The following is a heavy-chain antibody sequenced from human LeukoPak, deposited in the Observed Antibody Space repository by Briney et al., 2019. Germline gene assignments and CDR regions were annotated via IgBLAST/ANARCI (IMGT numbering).Heavy chain of an antibody. Sequence: GGSLRLSCAASGFTFSTYSMNWVRQAPGKGLEWVSSISSTSSYIYYADSVKGRFTISRDNAKKSLFLQMNSLRAEDTSVYYCARDVGAATGWGQGTLVTVSS. V-gene: IGHV3-21*01. D-gene: IGHD1-26*01. CDR1: GFTFSTYS. J-gene: IGHJ4*02. CDR2: ISSTSSYI. CDR3: ARDVGAATG.